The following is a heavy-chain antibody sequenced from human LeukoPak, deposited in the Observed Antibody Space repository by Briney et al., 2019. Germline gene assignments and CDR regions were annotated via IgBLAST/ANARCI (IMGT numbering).Heavy chain of an antibody. J-gene: IGHJ4*02. Sequence: GGSLRLSCAASGFTFSSYAMHWVRQAPGKGLEWVAVISYDGSNKYYADSVKGRFTISRDNSKNTLYLQMNSLRSEDTAVYYCARELHYKANWGFYFDYWGQGTLVTVSS. CDR3: ARELHYKANWGFYFDY. CDR2: ISYDGSNK. V-gene: IGHV3-30-3*01. D-gene: IGHD7-27*01. CDR1: GFTFSSYA.